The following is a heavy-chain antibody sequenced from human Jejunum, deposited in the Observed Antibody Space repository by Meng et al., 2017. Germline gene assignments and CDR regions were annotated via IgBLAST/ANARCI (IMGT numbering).Heavy chain of an antibody. CDR2: IYHSGNT. D-gene: IGHD3-22*01. Sequence: SETLSLTCTVSGYSISSGYYWGWIRQPPGKGLEWSGSIYHSGNTQYNPSLKSRATILADTSKNRFSLRLTSVTAADTAVYFWARGSRDGGSGSGDYKTWFDPWGQGTLVTVSS. J-gene: IGHJ5*02. V-gene: IGHV4-38-2*02. CDR3: ARGSRDGGSGSGDYKTWFDP. CDR1: GYSISSGYY.